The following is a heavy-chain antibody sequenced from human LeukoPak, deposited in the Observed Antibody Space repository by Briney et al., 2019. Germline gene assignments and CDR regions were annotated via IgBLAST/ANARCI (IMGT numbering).Heavy chain of an antibody. D-gene: IGHD3-22*01. Sequence: GGSLRLSCAASGFTVSSNYMSWVRQAPGKGLEWVSVIYSGGSTYYADSVKGRFTISRDNSKNTLYLQMNSLRAEDTAVYYCAKVSSGYYYEPWDYWGQGTLVTVSS. CDR2: IYSGGST. CDR3: AKVSSGYYYEPWDY. CDR1: GFTVSSNY. J-gene: IGHJ4*02. V-gene: IGHV3-53*01.